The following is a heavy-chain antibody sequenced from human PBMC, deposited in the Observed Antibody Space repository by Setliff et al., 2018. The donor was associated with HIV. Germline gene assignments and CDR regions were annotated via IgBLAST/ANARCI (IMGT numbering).Heavy chain of an antibody. V-gene: IGHV4-39*07. D-gene: IGHD3-16*01. CDR1: SGSISSSSYY. J-gene: IGHJ4*02. CDR2: IYYSGST. Sequence: PSETLSLTCTFSSGSISSSSYYWGWIRQPPGKGLEWIGSIYYSGSTYYNPSLKSRGTISVDTSKNQFFLKLSSVTAADTAVYYCARQPITSMITDYWGQGTLVTVSS. CDR3: ARQPITSMITDY.